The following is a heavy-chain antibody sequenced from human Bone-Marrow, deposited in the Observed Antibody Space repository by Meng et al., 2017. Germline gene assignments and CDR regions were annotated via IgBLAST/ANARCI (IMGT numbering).Heavy chain of an antibody. J-gene: IGHJ4*02. Sequence: ETLSRTCAASGFTVSSNYMSWVRQAPGKGLEWVSVIYSCGSTYYADSVKGRFTISRDNSKNTLYLQMNSLRAEDTAVYYCATGPRSDYWGQGTLVTVSS. V-gene: IGHV3-53*01. CDR3: ATGPRSDY. CDR2: IYSCGST. CDR1: GFTVSSNY.